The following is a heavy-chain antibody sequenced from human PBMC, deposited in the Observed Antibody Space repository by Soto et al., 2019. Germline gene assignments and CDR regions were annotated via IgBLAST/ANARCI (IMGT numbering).Heavy chain of an antibody. J-gene: IGHJ6*02. CDR1: GFTFSSYA. CDR3: AREMGLRDLLRFLDWLQPDYYYGMDV. CDR2: ISYDGSNK. V-gene: IGHV3-30-3*01. Sequence: GGSLRLSCAASGFTFSSYAMHWVRQAPGKGLEWVAVISYDGSNKYYADSVKGRFTISRDNSKNTLYLQMNSLRAEDTTVYYCAREMGLRDLLRFLDWLQPDYYYGMDVWGQGTTVTVSS. D-gene: IGHD3-3*01.